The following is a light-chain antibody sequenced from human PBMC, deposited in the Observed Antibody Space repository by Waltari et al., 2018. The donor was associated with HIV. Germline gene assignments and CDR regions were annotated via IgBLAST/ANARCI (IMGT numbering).Light chain of an antibody. CDR1: QSVPTY. CDR2: DAS. V-gene: IGKV3-11*01. Sequence: DIVLTQSPATLSLSPGERATLSCRASQSVPTYLAWYQQKPGQAPRLLIYDASNRASGIPARFSGSGSGTDFTLTISSLEPEDFAVYYCQQRSKWPPLTFGGGTKVEIK. J-gene: IGKJ4*01. CDR3: QQRSKWPPLT.